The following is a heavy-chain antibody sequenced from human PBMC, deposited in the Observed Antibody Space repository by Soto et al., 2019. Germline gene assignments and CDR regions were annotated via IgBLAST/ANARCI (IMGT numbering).Heavy chain of an antibody. Sequence: QVQLVQSGAEVKKPGASVKVSCKASGYTFTSYGIIWVRQAPGQGLEWMGWISAYNGNTHYAQKLQGRVTMTTDTSTSKAYMERRSLRSADTAVYSCARDRGSYALDYWGQGTLVTVSS. V-gene: IGHV1-18*01. J-gene: IGHJ4*02. CDR2: ISAYNGNT. D-gene: IGHD1-26*01. CDR1: GYTFTSYG. CDR3: ARDRGSYALDY.